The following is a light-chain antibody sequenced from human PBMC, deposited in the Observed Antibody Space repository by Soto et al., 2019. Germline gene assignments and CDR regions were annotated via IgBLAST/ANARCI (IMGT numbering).Light chain of an antibody. CDR2: EVS. J-gene: IGLJ2*01. Sequence: QSVLTQPPSASGTPGPSVTIPCTGTSSDVGNYNYVSWYQQHPGKAPKLMIDEVSRRPSGVPDRFSGSKSGNTASLTVSGLQAEDEADYYCSSNAGSNNLVFGGGTQLTVL. CDR1: SSDVGNYNY. V-gene: IGLV2-8*01. CDR3: SSNAGSNNLV.